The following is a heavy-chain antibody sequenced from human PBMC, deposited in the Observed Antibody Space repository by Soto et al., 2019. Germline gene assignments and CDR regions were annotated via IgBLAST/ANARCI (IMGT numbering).Heavy chain of an antibody. CDR1: GGSISSGAYY. Sequence: SETLSLTCTVSGGSISSGAYYWSWIRQPPGKGLEWIGYIYYSGSTYYNPSLKSRVTISVDTSKNQFSLKLSSVTAADTAVYYCARDNVDTAMVFDYWGQGTLVT. V-gene: IGHV4-30-4*01. J-gene: IGHJ4*02. CDR3: ARDNVDTAMVFDY. D-gene: IGHD5-18*01. CDR2: IYYSGST.